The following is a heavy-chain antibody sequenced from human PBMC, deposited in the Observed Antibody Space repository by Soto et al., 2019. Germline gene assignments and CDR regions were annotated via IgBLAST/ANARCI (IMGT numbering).Heavy chain of an antibody. J-gene: IGHJ5*02. CDR1: GYTFSNYG. CDR3: ARVVPGAEAWSGP. Sequence: ASVKVSCKTSGYTFSNYGITWVRQAPGQPLEWLGWISLYSDGTNYAQKFQGRVSMTTDTSTTTAYMELRNLRSDDTAVYYCARVVPGAEAWSGPWGQGTLVTVSS. CDR2: ISLYSDGT. D-gene: IGHD2-2*01. V-gene: IGHV1-18*01.